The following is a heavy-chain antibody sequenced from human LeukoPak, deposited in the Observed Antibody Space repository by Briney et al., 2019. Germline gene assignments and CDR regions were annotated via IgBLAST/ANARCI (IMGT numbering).Heavy chain of an antibody. V-gene: IGHV1-69*05. CDR3: ARDGEVEGSGWYSDY. Sequence: SVKVSCXASGGTFSSYAISWVRQAPGQGLEWMGRIIPIFGTANYAQKFQGRVTITTDESTSTAYMELSSLRSEGTAVYYCARDGEVEGSGWYSDYWGQGNLVTVSS. CDR1: GGTFSSYA. CDR2: IIPIFGTA. J-gene: IGHJ4*02. D-gene: IGHD6-19*01.